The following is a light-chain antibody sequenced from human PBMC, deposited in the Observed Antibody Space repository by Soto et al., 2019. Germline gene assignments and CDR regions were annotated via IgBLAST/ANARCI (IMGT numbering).Light chain of an antibody. CDR2: YKSDSDK. V-gene: IGLV5-45*03. CDR3: MIWHSSAWV. CDR1: SGINVGTYR. J-gene: IGLJ3*02. Sequence: QSVLTQPSSLSASPGASASLTCTLRSGINVGTYRIYWYQQKPGSPPQYLLRYKSDSDKQQGSGVPSRFSGSKDASANAGILLISGLQYEDEADYYCMIWHSSAWVFGGGTKVTVL.